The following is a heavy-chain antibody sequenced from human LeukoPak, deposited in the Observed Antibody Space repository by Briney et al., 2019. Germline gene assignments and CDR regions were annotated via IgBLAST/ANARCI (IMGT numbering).Heavy chain of an antibody. V-gene: IGHV1-24*01. CDR3: ARAGVATAMYSYYGMDV. Sequence: ASVKFSGKVSGYTLTELSMHGVRQSPGKGLEWMGGFDPEDVETIYAQKFQGRVTLTEDTSTDTAYMELTSVTAADTAVYYCARAGVATAMYSYYGMDVWGQGTTVTVSS. CDR1: GYTLTELS. D-gene: IGHD5-18*01. J-gene: IGHJ6*02. CDR2: FDPEDVET.